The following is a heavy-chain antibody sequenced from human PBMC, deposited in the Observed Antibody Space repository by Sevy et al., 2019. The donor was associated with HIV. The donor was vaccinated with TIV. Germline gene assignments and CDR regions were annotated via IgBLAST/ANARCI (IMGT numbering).Heavy chain of an antibody. CDR1: GGSISSYC. CDR2: IYTSGST. Sequence: SETLSLTCTVSGGSISSYCWSWIRQPAGKGLERIGRIYTSGSTNYNPSLKSRVTMSVDTSKNQFSLKLSSVTAADTAVYYCARDGYSSSWYGGQFDYWGQGTLVTVSS. CDR3: ARDGYSSSWYGGQFDY. D-gene: IGHD6-13*01. J-gene: IGHJ4*02. V-gene: IGHV4-4*07.